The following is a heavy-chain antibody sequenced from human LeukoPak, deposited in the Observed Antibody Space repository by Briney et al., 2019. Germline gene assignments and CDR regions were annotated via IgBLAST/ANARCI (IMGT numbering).Heavy chain of an antibody. D-gene: IGHD3-16*01. CDR3: ARGRITFGGDYFY. CDR1: GYTFTSYD. Sequence: ASVKVSCKASGYTFTSYDIDWVRQATGRGLEWMGWMNPNSGNTGYAQKFQGRVTMTRNTSISTAYMELSSLRSEDTAVYYCARGRITFGGDYFYWGQGTLVTVSS. J-gene: IGHJ4*02. V-gene: IGHV1-8*01. CDR2: MNPNSGNT.